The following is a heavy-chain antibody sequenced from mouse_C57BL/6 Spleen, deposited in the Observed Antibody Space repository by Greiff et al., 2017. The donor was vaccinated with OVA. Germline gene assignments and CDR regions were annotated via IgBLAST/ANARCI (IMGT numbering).Heavy chain of an antibody. J-gene: IGHJ3*01. CDR3: AGTAQAPWFAY. Sequence: QVHVKQPGAELVKPGASVKMSCKASGYTFTSYWITWVKQRPGQGLEWIGDIYPGSGSTNYNEKFKSKATLTVDTSSSTAYMQLSSLTSEDSAVYYCAGTAQAPWFAYWGQGTLVTVSA. D-gene: IGHD3-2*02. V-gene: IGHV1-55*01. CDR1: GYTFTSYW. CDR2: IYPGSGST.